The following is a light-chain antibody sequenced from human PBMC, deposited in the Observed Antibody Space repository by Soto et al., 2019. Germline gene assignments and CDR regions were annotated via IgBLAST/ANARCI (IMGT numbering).Light chain of an antibody. CDR1: SSNIGAGYD. CDR3: QSYDISLSVV. J-gene: IGLJ2*01. V-gene: IGLV1-40*01. CDR2: GNS. Sequence: QSVLTQPPSVSGAPGQRVTISCTGSSSNIGAGYDVHWYHQLPGTAPKLLIYGNSNRPSGVPDRFSGSKSGTSASLAITGLQAEDEADYYCQSYDISLSVVFVGGTKLTVI.